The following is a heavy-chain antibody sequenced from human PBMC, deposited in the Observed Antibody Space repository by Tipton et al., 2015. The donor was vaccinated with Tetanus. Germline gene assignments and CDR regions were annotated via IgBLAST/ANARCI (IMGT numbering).Heavy chain of an antibody. J-gene: IGHJ6*02. CDR3: EGDDYYETSLRDYYGEEV. Sequence: TLSLTCTVSGASITTYHWSWLRQTPGRGLEWIGHIYYTGATSYNSSLQSRVTPSIDTSKNQFSLKMTSVTAADTAVYFCEGDDYYETSLRDYYGEEVWGQGTTVAVSS. CDR1: GASITTYH. V-gene: IGHV4-59*01. D-gene: IGHD3-16*01. CDR2: IYYTGAT.